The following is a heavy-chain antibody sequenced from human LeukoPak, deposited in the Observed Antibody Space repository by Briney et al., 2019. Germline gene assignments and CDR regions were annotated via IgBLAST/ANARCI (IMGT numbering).Heavy chain of an antibody. Sequence: ASVKVSCKASGYTFTVYHMHWVRQAPGQGLEWMGRINPNSGDTNYAQKFQGRVTMTRDTSISTAYMELSRLRSDDTAVFYCARDYCSSTSCLFDYWGQGTLVTVSS. D-gene: IGHD2-2*01. V-gene: IGHV1-2*06. CDR3: ARDYCSSTSCLFDY. CDR1: GYTFTVYH. J-gene: IGHJ4*02. CDR2: INPNSGDT.